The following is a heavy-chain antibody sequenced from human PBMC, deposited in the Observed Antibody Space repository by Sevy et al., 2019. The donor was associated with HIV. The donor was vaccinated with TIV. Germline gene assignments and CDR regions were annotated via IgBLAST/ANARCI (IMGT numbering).Heavy chain of an antibody. CDR1: GFTFGSYS. Sequence: GGSLRLSCAASGFTFGSYSMNWVRQAPGKGLEWVSSISSSSSNIYYADSVKGRFTISRDNAKNSLYLQMNSLRAEDTAVYYCARDVVQVRGVISDYSDYWGQGTLVTVSS. D-gene: IGHD3-10*01. CDR2: ISSSSSNI. V-gene: IGHV3-21*01. CDR3: ARDVVQVRGVISDYSDY. J-gene: IGHJ4*02.